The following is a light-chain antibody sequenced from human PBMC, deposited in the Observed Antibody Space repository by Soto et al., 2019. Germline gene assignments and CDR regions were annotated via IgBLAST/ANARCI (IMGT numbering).Light chain of an antibody. J-gene: IGLJ1*01. CDR3: CSYAGSSTLLYV. CDR1: SSDVGGYNY. CDR2: EVS. Sequence: QSALTQPPSASGSPGQSVTISCTGTSSDVGGYNYVSWYQQHPGKAPKLMIYEVSKRPSGVSNRFSGSKSGNTASLTISGLQAEDEADYYCCSYAGSSTLLYVFGTGTKVTVL. V-gene: IGLV2-23*02.